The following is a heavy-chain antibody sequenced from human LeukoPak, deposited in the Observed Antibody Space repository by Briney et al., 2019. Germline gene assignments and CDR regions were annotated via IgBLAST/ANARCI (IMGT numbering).Heavy chain of an antibody. CDR1: GYTFTSYA. CDR2: INTNTGNP. D-gene: IGHD6-13*01. J-gene: IGHJ6*03. V-gene: IGHV7-4-1*02. CDR3: ARALSSSWDPDYYYYYYMDV. Sequence: GASVKVSCKASGYTFTSYAMNWVRQAPGQGLEWMGWINTNTGNPTYAQGFTGRFVFSLDTSVSTAYLQISSLKAEDTAVYYCARALSSSWDPDYYYYYYMDVWGKGTTVTVSS.